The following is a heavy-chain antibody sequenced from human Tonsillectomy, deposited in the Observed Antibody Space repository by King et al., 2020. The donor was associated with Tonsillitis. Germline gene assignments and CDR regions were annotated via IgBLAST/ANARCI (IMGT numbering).Heavy chain of an antibody. V-gene: IGHV4-34*01. D-gene: IGHD3-22*01. CDR3: ARLLGYTYYYDSSGYYHGAFDI. Sequence: VQLQQWGAGLLKPSETLSLTCAVYGGSFSGYYWSWIRQPPGKGLEWIGEINHSGSTNYNPSLKSRVTISVDTSKNQFSLKLSSVTAADTAVYYCARLLGYTYYYDSSGYYHGAFDIWGQGTMVTVSS. J-gene: IGHJ3*02. CDR1: GGSFSGYY. CDR2: INHSGST.